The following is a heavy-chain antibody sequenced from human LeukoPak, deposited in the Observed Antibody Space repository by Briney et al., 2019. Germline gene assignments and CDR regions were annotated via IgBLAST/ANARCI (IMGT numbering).Heavy chain of an antibody. D-gene: IGHD5-18*01. Sequence: SETLSLTCTVSGGSISSYYWSWIRQPPGKGLEWIGYIYYSGSTNYNPSLKSRVTISVDTSKNQFSLKLSSVTAADTAVYFCARDTLTYTYGRGAFDIWGQGTMVTVSS. CDR2: IYYSGST. V-gene: IGHV4-59*01. CDR1: GGSISSYY. CDR3: ARDTLTYTYGRGAFDI. J-gene: IGHJ3*02.